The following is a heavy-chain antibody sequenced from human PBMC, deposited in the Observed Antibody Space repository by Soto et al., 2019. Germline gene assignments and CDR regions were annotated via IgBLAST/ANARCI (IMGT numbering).Heavy chain of an antibody. J-gene: IGHJ5*02. CDR2: ISPYNGHA. D-gene: IGHD6-13*01. Sequence: QVQLVQSGAEVKNPGASVKVSCTSSGYHFISYGISWLRQAPGQGLEWMGWISPYNGHAEYAQKMQGRVTLTADTSTSTAYMELTSLTSDDTAVYYCARDRAAPANYWFEPWGQGTLVTVSS. CDR3: ARDRAAPANYWFEP. CDR1: GYHFISYG. V-gene: IGHV1-18*01.